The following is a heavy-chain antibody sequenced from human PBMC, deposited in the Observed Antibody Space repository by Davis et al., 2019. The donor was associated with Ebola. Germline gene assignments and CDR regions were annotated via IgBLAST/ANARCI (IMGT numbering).Heavy chain of an antibody. CDR1: GPTASSNY. D-gene: IGHD5-24*01. J-gene: IGHJ4*02. CDR2: FYRGGST. CDR3: ANGRGNWGYI. Sequence: PGGSLRLSFPASGPTASSNYLSWVRQAPGKGLEWVPVFYRGGSTYYADAVRGRFTISRDNTKNTLYLQLSSVRGEDTAVYYCANGRGNWGYIWGQGTLVTVSS. V-gene: IGHV3-53*01.